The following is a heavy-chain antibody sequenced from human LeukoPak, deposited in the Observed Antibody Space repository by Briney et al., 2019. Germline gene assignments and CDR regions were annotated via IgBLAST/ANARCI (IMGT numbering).Heavy chain of an antibody. CDR1: GFTFSSYS. CDR2: ISGSSSTI. Sequence: PGGSLRLPCAASGFTFSSYSMNWVRQAPGKGLEWVSYISGSSSTIYYADSVKGRFTISRDNAKNSLYLQMNSLRAEDTAVYYCARSLGSYYYYYYMDVWGKGTTVTVSS. J-gene: IGHJ6*03. V-gene: IGHV3-48*01. CDR3: ARSLGSYYYYYYMDV. D-gene: IGHD7-27*01.